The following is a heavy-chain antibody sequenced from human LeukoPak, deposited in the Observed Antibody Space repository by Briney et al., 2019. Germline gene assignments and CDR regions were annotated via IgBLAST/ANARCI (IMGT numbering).Heavy chain of an antibody. CDR3: TRDQPITP. V-gene: IGHV3-49*04. CDR1: GFTFGEYA. D-gene: IGHD5-24*01. Sequence: PGRSLRLSCTASGFTFGEYAMSWVRQAPGKGVEWVGFIRAKTYGGTAEYAASVKGRFTISRDDSKSIAYLQMNSLKTEDTAVYYCTRDQPITPWGQGTLVTVSS. J-gene: IGHJ4*02. CDR2: IRAKTYGGTA.